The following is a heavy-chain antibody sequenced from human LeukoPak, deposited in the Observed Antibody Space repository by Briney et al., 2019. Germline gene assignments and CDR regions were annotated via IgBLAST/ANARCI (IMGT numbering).Heavy chain of an antibody. J-gene: IGHJ5*02. CDR1: GFTFSRYW. CDR3: TRHPDIGGVHPSGFDP. D-gene: IGHD5-12*01. CDR2: IKRDGSKI. Sequence: PGGSLRLSCAASGFTFSRYWMAWVRQAPGKRLEWVPSIKRDGSKIYYVDSVKGRITITRDNAKHSLYLQMNSLRAEDTAMYYCTRHPDIGGVHPSGFDPWGQGTLVTVSS. V-gene: IGHV3-7*02.